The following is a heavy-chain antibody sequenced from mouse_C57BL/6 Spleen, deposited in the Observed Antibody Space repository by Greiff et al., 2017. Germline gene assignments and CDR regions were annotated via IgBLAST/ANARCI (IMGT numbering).Heavy chain of an antibody. J-gene: IGHJ3*01. CDR2: IAPSDSYT. CDR3: ARGGEGFTY. CDR1: GYTFTSYW. Sequence: QVQLQQSGAELVMPGASVKLSCKASGYTFTSYWMHWVKQRPGQGLEWFGEIAPSDSYTNYNQKFKGRSTSTVDKSSSTAYMQLSSLTSEDSAVYYSARGGEGFTYWGQGTLVTVSA. V-gene: IGHV1-69*01.